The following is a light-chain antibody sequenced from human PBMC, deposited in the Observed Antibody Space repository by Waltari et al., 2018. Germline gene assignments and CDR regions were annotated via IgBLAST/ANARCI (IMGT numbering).Light chain of an antibody. CDR2: DAS. CDR3: QQYNRFSP. V-gene: IGKV1-5*01. CDR1: EAINKW. J-gene: IGKJ1*01. Sequence: DTQLSQFPSTLAASVGDRVTITCRAREAINKWLAWYQQKPGKAPKVLIHDASTLQSGVPSRFSGSGSGTEFTLTIDSLQPDDFATYYCQQYNRFSPFGQGTNVEVK.